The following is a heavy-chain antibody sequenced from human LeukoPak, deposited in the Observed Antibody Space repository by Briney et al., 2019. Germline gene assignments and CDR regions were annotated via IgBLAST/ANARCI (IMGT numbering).Heavy chain of an antibody. V-gene: IGHV4-4*07. J-gene: IGHJ6*03. CDR2: IYTSGST. CDR1: GGSISSYY. D-gene: IGHD3-10*01. CDR3: ARDINGSGSTFYYYYYMDV. Sequence: TSETLSLTCTVSGGSISSYYWSWIRQPAGKGLAWIGRIYTSGSTNYNPSLKSRVTMSVDTSKNQFSLKLSSVTAADTAVYYRARDINGSGSTFYYYYYMDVWGKGTTVTVSS.